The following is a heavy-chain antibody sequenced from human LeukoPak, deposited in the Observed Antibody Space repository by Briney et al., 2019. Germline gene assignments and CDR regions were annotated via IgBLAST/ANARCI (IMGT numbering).Heavy chain of an antibody. CDR2: ISSSSSYI. V-gene: IGHV3-21*01. D-gene: IGHD2-2*01. CDR3: ATEDCSSTSCYDY. Sequence: GGSLRPSCAASGFTFSSYSMNWVRQAPGKGLEWVSSISSSSSYIYYADSVKGRFTISRDNAKNSLYLQMNSLRAEDTAVYYCATEDCSSTSCYDYWGQGTLVTVSS. J-gene: IGHJ4*02. CDR1: GFTFSSYS.